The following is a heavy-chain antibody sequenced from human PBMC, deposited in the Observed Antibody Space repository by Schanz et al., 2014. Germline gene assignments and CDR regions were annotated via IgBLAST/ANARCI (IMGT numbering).Heavy chain of an antibody. J-gene: IGHJ3*02. Sequence: VQLVESGGGLVQPGRSLRLSCAAYGFTLSSYAMHWVRQAPGKGLEWIGEIYHSGNTNYNASLKSRVTISVDTSKNQFSLNLSAATAADTAVYYCARDRGHGDFPGAIWGQGTMVTVSS. CDR3: ARDRGHGDFPGAI. V-gene: IGHV4-34*09. D-gene: IGHD4-17*01. CDR1: GFTLSSYA. CDR2: IYHSGNT.